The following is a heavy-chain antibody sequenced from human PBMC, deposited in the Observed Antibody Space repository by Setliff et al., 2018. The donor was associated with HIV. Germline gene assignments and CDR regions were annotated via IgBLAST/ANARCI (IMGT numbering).Heavy chain of an antibody. V-gene: IGHV4-34*01. CDR2: INHSGST. CDR1: GGSFSGYY. D-gene: IGHD3-10*01. Sequence: PSETLSLTCAVYGGSFSGYYRSWIRQPPGKGLEWIGEINHSGSTNYNPSLKSRVTISVDTSKNQFSLKLSSVTAADTAVYYCARAVRGYWDFHYMDVWDKGTTVTVSS. CDR3: ARAVRGYWDFHYMDV. J-gene: IGHJ6*03.